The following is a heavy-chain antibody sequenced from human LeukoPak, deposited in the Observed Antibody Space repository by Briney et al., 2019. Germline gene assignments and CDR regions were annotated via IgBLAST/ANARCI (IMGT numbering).Heavy chain of an antibody. CDR1: GGSISSYY. J-gene: IGHJ6*03. V-gene: IGHV4-4*07. Sequence: SETLSLTCTVSGGSISSYYWSWIRQPAGKGLEWIGRIYTSGSTNYNPSLKSRVTMSVDTSKNQFSLKLSSVTAADTAVYYCARGLIGSGSYYNVLGAESYYYYYYMDVWGKGTTVTVSS. CDR2: IYTSGST. CDR3: ARGLIGSGSYYNVLGAESYYYYYYMDV. D-gene: IGHD3-10*01.